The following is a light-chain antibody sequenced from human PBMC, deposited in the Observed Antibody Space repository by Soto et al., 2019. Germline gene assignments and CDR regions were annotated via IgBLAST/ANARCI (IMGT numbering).Light chain of an antibody. J-gene: IGKJ1*01. V-gene: IGKV3-20*01. Sequence: EIVLTHSPGTLSLSPGERATLSCRASQSLSSNYLAWYQQKPGQAPRLVIYGASSRATGIPDRFSGSGCGTDFPLTIRRLEHEDFAVYYCQQYGSSGTFGQGTKVDIK. CDR3: QQYGSSGT. CDR2: GAS. CDR1: QSLSSNY.